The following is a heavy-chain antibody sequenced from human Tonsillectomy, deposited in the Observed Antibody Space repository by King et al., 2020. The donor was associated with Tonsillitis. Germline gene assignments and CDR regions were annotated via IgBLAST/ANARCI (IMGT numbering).Heavy chain of an antibody. J-gene: IGHJ6*03. CDR1: GGSFSGYY. D-gene: IGHD1-1*01. CDR3: ARGGGITAGPYYMDV. Sequence: VQLQQWGAGLLKPSETLSLTCAVYGGSFSGYYWSWIRQPPGKGLEWIGEINHSGSTNYNPSLKSRVTVSVDTSKNQFSLKMSSVTAADTAVYYCARGGGITAGPYYMDVWGKGATVTVSS. V-gene: IGHV4-34*01. CDR2: INHSGST.